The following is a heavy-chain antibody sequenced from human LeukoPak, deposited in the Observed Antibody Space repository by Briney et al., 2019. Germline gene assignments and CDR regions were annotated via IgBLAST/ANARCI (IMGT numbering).Heavy chain of an antibody. D-gene: IGHD2-2*01. J-gene: IGHJ4*02. Sequence: SETPSLTCAVYGGSFSGYYWSWIRQPPGKGLEWIGEINHGGSTNYNPSLKSRVTISVDTSKNQFSLKLSSVTAADTAVYYCARQGVPAAPGVRWGQGTLVTVSS. CDR2: INHGGST. CDR1: GGSFSGYY. V-gene: IGHV4-34*01. CDR3: ARQGVPAAPGVR.